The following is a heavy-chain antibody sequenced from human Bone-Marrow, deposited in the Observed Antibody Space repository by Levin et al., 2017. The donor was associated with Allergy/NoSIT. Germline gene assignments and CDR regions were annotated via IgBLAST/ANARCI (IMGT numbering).Heavy chain of an antibody. CDR2: GYYSGST. J-gene: IGHJ4*02. D-gene: IGHD6-13*01. CDR1: GDSISRFY. Sequence: SQTLSLTCTVSGDSISRFYWSWIRQPPGGGLEWIGNGYYSGSTNYNPSLKSRVTILVDTSKNQLSLKLSSVTAADTAVYYCARATRSSLIYYFDYWGQGTLVTVSS. CDR3: ARATRSSLIYYFDY. V-gene: IGHV4-59*01.